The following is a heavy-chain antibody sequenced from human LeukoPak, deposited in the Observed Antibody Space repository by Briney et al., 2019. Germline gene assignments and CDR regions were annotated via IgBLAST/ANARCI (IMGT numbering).Heavy chain of an antibody. J-gene: IGHJ4*02. D-gene: IGHD5-12*01. CDR1: GDSISSNIW. V-gene: IGHV4-4*02. CDR2: IHDSGST. CDR3: ARKDVVTSQFDY. Sequence: SETLSLTCAVSGDSISSNIWWSRVRQPPGKGLEWIGEIHDSGSTNYNLSLKSRVTISVDKSRIQFSLKLRSATAADTAVYYCARKDVVTSQFDYWGQGTLVTVSS.